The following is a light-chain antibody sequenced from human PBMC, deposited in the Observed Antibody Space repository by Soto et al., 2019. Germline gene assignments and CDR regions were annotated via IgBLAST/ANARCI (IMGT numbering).Light chain of an antibody. CDR2: DVN. J-gene: IGLJ2*01. Sequence: QSALTQPRSVSGSPGQSVTLSCTGTNSDVGVYKYVSWYQQHPGKTPKLMIYDVNKRPSGVPDRFSGSKSGNTASLTISGLQAEDGADYYCCSYAGAYTFLFGGGTKVTVL. CDR1: NSDVGVYKY. V-gene: IGLV2-11*01. CDR3: CSYAGAYTFL.